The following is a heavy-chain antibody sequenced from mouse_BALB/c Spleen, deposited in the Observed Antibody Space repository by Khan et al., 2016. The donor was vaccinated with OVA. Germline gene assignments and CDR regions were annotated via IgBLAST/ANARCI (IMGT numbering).Heavy chain of an antibody. J-gene: IGHJ4*01. CDR1: GYSITSDYA. D-gene: IGHD2-14*01. CDR2: ISNSGSA. CDR3: ASERVRDYAMDY. Sequence: EVQLQESGPGLVKPSQSLSLTCTVTGYSITSDYAWNWIRQFPGNKLEWMGYISNSGSASYNPSLKSRISFTRETSKNQFFLQVDSGTTEDTATDCGASERVRDYAMDYWGQGTSVTGSS. V-gene: IGHV3-2*02.